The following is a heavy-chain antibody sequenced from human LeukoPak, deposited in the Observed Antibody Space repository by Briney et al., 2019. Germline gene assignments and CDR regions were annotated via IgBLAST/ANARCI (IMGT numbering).Heavy chain of an antibody. CDR3: ARRAYYYDSSGYYAFDI. CDR2: IYTSGST. Sequence: SETLSLTCTVSGGSISSYYWSWNRQPAGKGLEWIGRIYTSGSTNYNPSLKSRVTMSVDTSKNQFALNLSSVTAADTAVYYCARRAYYYDSSGYYAFDIWRQGTIVTVSS. CDR1: GGSISSYY. D-gene: IGHD3-22*01. J-gene: IGHJ3*02. V-gene: IGHV4-4*07.